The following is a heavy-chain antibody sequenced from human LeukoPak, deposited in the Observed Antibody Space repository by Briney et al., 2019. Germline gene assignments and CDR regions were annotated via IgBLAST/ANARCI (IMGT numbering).Heavy chain of an antibody. CDR1: GCSISSYY. J-gene: IGHJ3*02. CDR3: ARGSILTGYYRHDAFDI. Sequence: HSATLSLTCTVSGCSISSYYWSWIRQPPGKGLEWIGYIYYSESTNYNLSLKGRVTISVDTSKNQFSLKLSSVTAADTAVYYCARGSILTGYYRHDAFDIWVQGTMVTGSS. D-gene: IGHD3-9*01. CDR2: IYYSEST. V-gene: IGHV4-59*01.